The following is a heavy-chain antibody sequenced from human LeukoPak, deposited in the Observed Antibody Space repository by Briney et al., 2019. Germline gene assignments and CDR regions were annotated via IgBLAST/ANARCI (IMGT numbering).Heavy chain of an antibody. V-gene: IGHV1-8*02. CDR3: ARTKGELRGSSDY. J-gene: IGHJ4*02. Sequence: GASVKVSCKASGYTFTGYHMHWVRQATGQGLEWMGWMNPNSGNTGYAQKFQGRVTMTRNTSISTAYMELSSLRSEDTAVYYCARTKGELRGSSDYWGQGTLVTVSS. CDR2: MNPNSGNT. D-gene: IGHD1-26*01. CDR1: GYTFTGYH.